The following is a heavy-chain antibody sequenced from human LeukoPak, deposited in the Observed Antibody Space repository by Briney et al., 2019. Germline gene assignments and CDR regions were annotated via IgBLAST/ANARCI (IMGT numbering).Heavy chain of an antibody. D-gene: IGHD2-2*01. CDR1: GFVFSNYW. J-gene: IGHJ6*02. Sequence: GGSLRLSCAASGFVFSNYWMHWVRQAPGKGLVWVSRIKTDGSTITYADSVKGRFTISRDNAMNTLYLQMNSLGAEDTAVYYCAKDVHCSSTSCPNYYYYYGMDVWGQGTTVTVSS. CDR2: IKTDGSTI. V-gene: IGHV3-74*01. CDR3: AKDVHCSSTSCPNYYYYYGMDV.